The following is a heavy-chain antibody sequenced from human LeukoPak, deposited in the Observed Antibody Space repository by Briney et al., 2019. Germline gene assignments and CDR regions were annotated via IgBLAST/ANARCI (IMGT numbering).Heavy chain of an antibody. V-gene: IGHV4-39*07. CDR3: ARVFLYSTGWYVDY. J-gene: IGHJ4*02. Sequence: SETLSLTCTVSGGSISSYYWGWIRQPPGKGLEWIGSAYYSGRTYYNPSLKSRITISVDTAKNQFSRKLSSVTAADTAVYYCARVFLYSTGWYVDYWGQGTLVTVSS. D-gene: IGHD6-19*01. CDR1: GGSISSYY. CDR2: AYYSGRT.